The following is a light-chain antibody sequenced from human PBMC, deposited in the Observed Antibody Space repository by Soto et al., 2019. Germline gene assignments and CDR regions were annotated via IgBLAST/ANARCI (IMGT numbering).Light chain of an antibody. CDR3: RSWTSTRSSV. Sequence: QSALTQPASVSGSPGLSIAISCSGTSSDVGGYNSVSWYQQYPGKAPKLIIHDVTNRPSGVSDRFSGSKSGNTASLTISGLQAEDEAYYYCRSWTSTRSSVFGSGTKVTV. CDR2: DVT. J-gene: IGLJ1*01. CDR1: SSDVGGYNS. V-gene: IGLV2-14*01.